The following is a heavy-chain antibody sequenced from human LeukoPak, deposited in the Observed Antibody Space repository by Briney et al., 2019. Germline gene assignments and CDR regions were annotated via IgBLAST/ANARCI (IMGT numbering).Heavy chain of an antibody. D-gene: IGHD1-26*01. CDR3: ARVGATTWGAFDI. V-gene: IGHV3-21*01. J-gene: IGHJ3*02. CDR2: ISGTSSYI. Sequence: PGGSLRLSCAASGFTFSDYSIKWVRQAPGEGLEWVSSISGTSSYIYYAESLKGRFTISRDHAKNSLYLQMNSLRAEDTSVYYCARVGATTWGAFDIWGQGTMVTVSS. CDR1: GFTFSDYS.